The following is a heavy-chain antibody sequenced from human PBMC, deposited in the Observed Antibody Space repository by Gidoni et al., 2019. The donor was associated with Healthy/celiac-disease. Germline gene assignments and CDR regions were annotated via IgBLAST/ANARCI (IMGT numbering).Heavy chain of an antibody. Sequence: QVPLVEYGGGAVQPGRSLRLYCAASGFTFSRYALHWVSQAPGKGLEWVAVISYDGSNKYYADSVKGRFTIARDNSKNTLYLQMNSLRAEDTAVYYCARGERYCSSTSCHPKPYYYGMDVWGQGTTVTVSS. CDR1: GFTFSRYA. D-gene: IGHD2-2*01. CDR3: ARGERYCSSTSCHPKPYYYGMDV. J-gene: IGHJ6*02. V-gene: IGHV3-30-3*01. CDR2: ISYDGSNK.